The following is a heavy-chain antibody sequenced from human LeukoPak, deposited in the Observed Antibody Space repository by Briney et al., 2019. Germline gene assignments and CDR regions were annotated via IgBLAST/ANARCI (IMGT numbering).Heavy chain of an antibody. Sequence: GRSLRLSCAASGFTFSSYDMHWVRQVPGKGLEWVAVMYYDGGNKYYADSVKGRFTISRDNSKNTLYLQINSLRAEDTAVFYCARKVLVPAATGADAFDVWGRGTMVIVSS. J-gene: IGHJ3*01. CDR2: MYYDGGNK. V-gene: IGHV3-33*01. CDR1: GFTFSSYD. D-gene: IGHD2-2*01. CDR3: ARKVLVPAATGADAFDV.